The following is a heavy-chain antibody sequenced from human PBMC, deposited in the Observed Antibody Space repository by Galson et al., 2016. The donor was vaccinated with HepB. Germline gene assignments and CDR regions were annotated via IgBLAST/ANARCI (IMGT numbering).Heavy chain of an antibody. J-gene: IGHJ4*02. Sequence: SLRLSCAASGFTFDDYAMHWVRQAPGKGLEWVSGISWNSGSIGYADSVKGRFTISRENAKNSLYLQMNSLRAEDTALYYCAKDWDIAAAGYFDYWGQGTLVTVSS. CDR2: ISWNSGSI. CDR1: GFTFDDYA. D-gene: IGHD6-13*01. CDR3: AKDWDIAAAGYFDY. V-gene: IGHV3-9*01.